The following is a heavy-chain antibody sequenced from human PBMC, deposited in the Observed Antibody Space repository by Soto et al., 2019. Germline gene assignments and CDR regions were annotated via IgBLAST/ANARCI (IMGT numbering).Heavy chain of an antibody. CDR3: ARVQSGSYALYYFDY. CDR2: IYHTGSI. D-gene: IGHD1-26*01. Sequence: PSDTRCLTCNLPGGSVGSGGFYLTWIRQPPGKGLEWIGYIYHTGSINYNPSLRSRVIISVDTSKNQFSLKLSSVTAADTAVYYCARVQSGSYALYYFDYWGQGNLVTFSS. V-gene: IGHV4-61*08. J-gene: IGHJ4*02. CDR1: GGSVGSGGFY.